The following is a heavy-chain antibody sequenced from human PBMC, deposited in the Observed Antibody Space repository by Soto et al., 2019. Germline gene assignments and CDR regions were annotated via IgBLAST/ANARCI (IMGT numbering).Heavy chain of an antibody. CDR2: ISYDGRNK. D-gene: IGHD2-15*01. J-gene: IGHJ4*02. V-gene: IGHV3-30*18. Sequence: QVQLVESEGGVVQPGRSLRLSCAASGYTFSSYAMHWVRQAPGKGLEWVAGISYDGRNKFYTESVKGRFTISRDNSKNTLYLQMNTLRVDDTAVYYCAKDGHIVVVELDYWGQGTLVTVSS. CDR3: AKDGHIVVVELDY. CDR1: GYTFSSYA.